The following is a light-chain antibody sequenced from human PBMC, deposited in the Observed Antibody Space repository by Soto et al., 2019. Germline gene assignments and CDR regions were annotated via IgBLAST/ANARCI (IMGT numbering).Light chain of an antibody. CDR3: QQYGSSFT. V-gene: IGKV3-20*01. CDR2: DAS. Sequence: EIGLTQSPGTLSLSTGERATLSCRASQSVSGRYLSWYQQKPGQTPRLLIYDASTRATGIPDRFSGSGSGTDFTLTISRLEPEDFAVYYCQQYGSSFTFGPGTKVDIK. CDR1: QSVSGRY. J-gene: IGKJ3*01.